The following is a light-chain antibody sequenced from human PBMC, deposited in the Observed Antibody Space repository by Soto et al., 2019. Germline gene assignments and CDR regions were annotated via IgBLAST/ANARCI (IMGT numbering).Light chain of an antibody. V-gene: IGKV1-12*01. CDR2: LAS. CDR1: QGISSW. Sequence: DIQMTQSPSSVSASVGDRVTITCRASQGISSWLAWYQKKPGRAPKLLIYLASGLQSGVPSRFSGSGYGTDFTLTISSLQPEDFATYYCQQANSVPLTFGGGTKVEIK. J-gene: IGKJ4*01. CDR3: QQANSVPLT.